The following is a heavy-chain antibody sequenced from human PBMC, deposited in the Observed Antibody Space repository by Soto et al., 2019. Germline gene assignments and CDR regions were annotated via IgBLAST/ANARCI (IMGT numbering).Heavy chain of an antibody. CDR2: ISGSGGST. V-gene: IGHV3-23*01. CDR1: GFTFSSYA. J-gene: IGHJ4*02. CDR3: AKAQCSGYEFSLSFDA. D-gene: IGHD5-12*01. Sequence: EVQLLESGGGLVQPGGSLRLSCAASGFTFSSYAMTWVRQAPGKGLAWVSGISGSGGSTYYADSVKGRFTISRDNSKNTLYLQMNSLRAEDTAVYYSAKAQCSGYEFSLSFDAWGQGTLVTVSS.